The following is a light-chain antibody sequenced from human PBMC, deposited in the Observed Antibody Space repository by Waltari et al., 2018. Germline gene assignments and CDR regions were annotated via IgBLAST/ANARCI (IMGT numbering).Light chain of an antibody. CDR3: QQYSFWRS. CDR1: PSISSN. V-gene: IGKV3-15*01. Sequence: EMMMTQSPAALSVSPGERATLACRASPSISSNLAWYQQKPGQAPRLLIYDAATRATGIPARFSGSGSGTEFTLTISSLQSEDFAVYYCQQYSFWRSFGQGTKVEIK. CDR2: DAA. J-gene: IGKJ1*01.